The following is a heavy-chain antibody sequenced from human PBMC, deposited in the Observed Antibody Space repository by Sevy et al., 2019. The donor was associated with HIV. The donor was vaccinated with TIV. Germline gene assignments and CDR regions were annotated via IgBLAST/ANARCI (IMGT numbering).Heavy chain of an antibody. CDR1: GGSISSSSYY. Sequence: SETLSLTCTVSGGSISSSSYYWGWIRQPPGKGLEWIGSIYCSGSTYYNPSLKSRVTISVDTSKNQFSLKLSSVTAADTAVYYCARHSTNYGGNSASAFDIWGQGTMVTVSS. CDR3: ARHSTNYGGNSASAFDI. V-gene: IGHV4-39*01. CDR2: IYCSGST. D-gene: IGHD4-17*01. J-gene: IGHJ3*02.